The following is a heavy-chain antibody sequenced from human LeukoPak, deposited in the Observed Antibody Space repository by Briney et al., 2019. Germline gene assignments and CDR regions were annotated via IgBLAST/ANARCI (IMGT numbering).Heavy chain of an antibody. CDR1: GYSFTFYA. V-gene: IGHV1-3*03. J-gene: IGHJ4*02. CDR3: ARSLYYSTDFYYVEFDY. D-gene: IGHD3-22*01. Sequence: GASVKVSCKASGYSFTFYAIHWVRQAPGQRLEGMGWIDAGNGNTKYSEEFQGRVTITRDTSASTAYMELRSLRSEDMAVYYCARSLYYSTDFYYVEFDYWGPGTLVTVSS. CDR2: IDAGNGNT.